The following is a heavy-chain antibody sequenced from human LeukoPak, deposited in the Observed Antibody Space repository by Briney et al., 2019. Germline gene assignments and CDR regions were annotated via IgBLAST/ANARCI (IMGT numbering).Heavy chain of an antibody. V-gene: IGHV3-23*01. D-gene: IGHD2-21*02. Sequence: PGGSLRLSCAASGXTFSSYAMNWVRQAPGKGQEWVSSISYSGSTYYADSVKGRFTISRVNSKSTLYLQMNSLRAEDTALYYCAKGSGGVTTTIDHWGQGILVTASS. CDR3: AKGSGGVTTTIDH. J-gene: IGHJ4*02. CDR1: GXTFSSYA. CDR2: ISYSGST.